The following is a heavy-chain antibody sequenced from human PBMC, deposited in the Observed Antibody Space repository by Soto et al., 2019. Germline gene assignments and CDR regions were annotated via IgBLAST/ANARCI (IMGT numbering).Heavy chain of an antibody. CDR1: GGTFSSYA. Sequence: GASVKVSCKASGGTFSSYAISLVRQAPGQGLEWIGGIIPIFGTANYAQKFQGRVTITADDSTSTAYMELSSLRSEETAVYYCARATITMVRGVIKSLYYYYGMDVWGQGTTVTVSS. D-gene: IGHD3-10*01. CDR2: IIPIFGTA. V-gene: IGHV1-69*13. CDR3: ARATITMVRGVIKSLYYYYGMDV. J-gene: IGHJ6*01.